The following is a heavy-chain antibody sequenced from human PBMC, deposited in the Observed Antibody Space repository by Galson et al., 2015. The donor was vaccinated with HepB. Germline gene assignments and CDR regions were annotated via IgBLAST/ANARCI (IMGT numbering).Heavy chain of an antibody. V-gene: IGHV1-69*10. J-gene: IGHJ5*02. Sequence: SVKVSCKASGGTFSSYAISWVRQAPGQGLEWMGGIIPILGIANYAQKFQGRVTITADKSTSTAYMELSSLRSEDTAVYYCARDHADEQQRETWGQGTLVTVSS. CDR3: ARDHADEQQRET. CDR2: IIPILGIA. CDR1: GGTFSSYA. D-gene: IGHD6-13*01.